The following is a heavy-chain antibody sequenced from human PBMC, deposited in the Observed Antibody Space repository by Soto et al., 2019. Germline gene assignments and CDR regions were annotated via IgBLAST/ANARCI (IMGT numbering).Heavy chain of an antibody. D-gene: IGHD5-18*01. CDR2: IYTSGTT. CDR3: ERAEYNYGPFDY. Sequence: KTSETLSLTCTVSGGSITVYYLNWIRQPAGKGLEWIGHIYTSGTTNYNPSFKSRVTMSLDTSQNQFSLRLTSVTAADTAVYYCERAEYNYGPFDYWGQGTLVTVSS. V-gene: IGHV4-4*07. CDR1: GGSITVYY. J-gene: IGHJ4*02.